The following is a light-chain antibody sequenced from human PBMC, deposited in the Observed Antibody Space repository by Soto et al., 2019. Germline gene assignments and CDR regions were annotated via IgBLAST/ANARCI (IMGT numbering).Light chain of an antibody. CDR2: DTN. V-gene: IGLV1-51*01. J-gene: IGLJ2*01. Sequence: QSVLTQPPSVSAAPGQKVTISCSGSSSNIGNNYVSWYQQLPGTAPKLLIYDTNKRPSGIPDRFSGSKSGTSATLGITGLQTGDEADYYCGTWDSSLSVVIFGGGTKLT. CDR1: SSNIGNNY. CDR3: GTWDSSLSVVI.